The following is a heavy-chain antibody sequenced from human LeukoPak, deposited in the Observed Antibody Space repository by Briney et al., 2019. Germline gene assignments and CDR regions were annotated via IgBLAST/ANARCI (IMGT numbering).Heavy chain of an antibody. CDR3: ARGGGRYSYGPRFDP. CDR2: IYYSGST. D-gene: IGHD5-18*01. Sequence: TSETLSLTCTVSGGSISSYYWSWIRQPPGKGLEWIGYIYYSGSTNYNPTLKSRVTISVDTSKNQFSLKLSSVTAADTAVYYCARGGGRYSYGPRFDPWGQGTLVTVSS. J-gene: IGHJ5*02. CDR1: GGSISSYY. V-gene: IGHV4-59*12.